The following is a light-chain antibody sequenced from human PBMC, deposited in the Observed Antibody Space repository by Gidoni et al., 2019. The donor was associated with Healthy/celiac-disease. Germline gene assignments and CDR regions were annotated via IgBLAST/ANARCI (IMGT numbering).Light chain of an antibody. CDR3: QQWRT. J-gene: IGKJ1*01. CDR2: DAS. Sequence: IVLTQSPATLSLSPGERATLSCRASQSVSSYLAWYQQKPGQAPRLLIYDASNRATGIPARFSGSGSGTDFTLTISSLEPEDFAVYYCQQWRTFGQGTKVEIK. CDR1: QSVSSY. V-gene: IGKV3-11*01.